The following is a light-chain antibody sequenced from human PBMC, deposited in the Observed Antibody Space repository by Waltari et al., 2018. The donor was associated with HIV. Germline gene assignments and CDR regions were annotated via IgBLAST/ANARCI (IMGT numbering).Light chain of an antibody. CDR1: QSVSSW. CDR2: KAA. V-gene: IGKV1-5*03. Sequence: DILMTQSPYTLSAPVGDRVTITCRASQSVSSWVAWYQQKPGKAPKVLIYKAASLVSGVPSRFSGSGSETEFTLTISSLQPDDFASYFCLHYKSYPLTFGGGTKVEIK. CDR3: LHYKSYPLT. J-gene: IGKJ4*01.